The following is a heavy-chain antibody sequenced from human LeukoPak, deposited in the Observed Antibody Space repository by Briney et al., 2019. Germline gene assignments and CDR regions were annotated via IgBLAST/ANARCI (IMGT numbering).Heavy chain of an antibody. CDR2: IYYSGST. CDR3: ARVHSSSPYKYYYYYMDV. V-gene: IGHV4-59*01. D-gene: IGHD6-6*01. Sequence: SETLSLTCTVSGGSISSYYWSWIRQPPGKGLEWIGYIYYSGSTNYNPSLKSRVTISVDTSKNQFSLKLSSVTAADTAVYYCARVHSSSPYKYYYYYMDVWGKGTTVTVSS. CDR1: GGSISSYY. J-gene: IGHJ6*03.